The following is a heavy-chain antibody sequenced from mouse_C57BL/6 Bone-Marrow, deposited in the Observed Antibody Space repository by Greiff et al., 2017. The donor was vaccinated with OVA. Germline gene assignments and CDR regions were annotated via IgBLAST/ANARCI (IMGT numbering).Heavy chain of an antibody. D-gene: IGHD1-2*01. V-gene: IGHV1-61*01. CDR1: GYTFTSYW. CDR3: ARSLGSPYYFDY. Sequence: VQLQQPGAELVRPASSVKLSCKASGYTFTSYWMDWVKQRPGQGLEWIGNIYPSDSETHYNQKFKDKATLTVDKSSSTAYMQLSSLTSEDSAVYYCARSLGSPYYFDYWGQGTTLTVSS. CDR2: IYPSDSET. J-gene: IGHJ2*01.